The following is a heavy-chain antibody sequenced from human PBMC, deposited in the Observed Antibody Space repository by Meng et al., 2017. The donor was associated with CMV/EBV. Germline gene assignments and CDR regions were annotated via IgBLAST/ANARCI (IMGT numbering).Heavy chain of an antibody. CDR3: ARHYDFWSGYYTGFDY. CDR1: GGSISSSSYY. V-gene: IGHV4-39*01. CDR2: IYYSGST. Sequence: SETLSLTCTVSGGSISSSSYYWGWIRQPPGKGLEWIGSIYYSGSTYCNPSLKSRVTISVDTSKNQFSLKLSSVTAADTAVYYCARHYDFWSGYYTGFDYWGQGTLVTVSS. J-gene: IGHJ4*02. D-gene: IGHD3-3*01.